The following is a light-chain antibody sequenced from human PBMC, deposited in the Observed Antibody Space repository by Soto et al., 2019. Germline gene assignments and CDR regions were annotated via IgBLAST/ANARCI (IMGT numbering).Light chain of an antibody. Sequence: DIVMTQSPLSLPVTPGEPASISCRSSQSLLHSNGYNYLDWYLQKPGQSPQLLNYLGSNRASGVPDRFSGSGSGTDFTLKISRVEAEDVGVYYCMQALQTPPWTFGQGTKVDIK. CDR3: MQALQTPPWT. CDR1: QSLLHSNGYNY. J-gene: IGKJ1*01. CDR2: LGS. V-gene: IGKV2-28*01.